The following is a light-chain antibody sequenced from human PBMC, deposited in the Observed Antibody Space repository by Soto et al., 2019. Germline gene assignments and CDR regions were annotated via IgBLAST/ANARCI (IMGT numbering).Light chain of an antibody. J-gene: IGKJ2*01. CDR1: QSISNY. CDR2: AAS. Sequence: DIQMTQSPSSLSASVGDRVTITCRASQSISNYLNWYQQKPGKAPKLLIYAASSLQSGVPSRFSGSGSGTDFTLTISSLQPEDFATYYCQQSYSSPPMYTFGQGTKVDIK. V-gene: IGKV1-39*01. CDR3: QQSYSSPPMYT.